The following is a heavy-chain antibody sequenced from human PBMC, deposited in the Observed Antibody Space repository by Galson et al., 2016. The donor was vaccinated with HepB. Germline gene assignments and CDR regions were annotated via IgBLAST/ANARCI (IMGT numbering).Heavy chain of an antibody. J-gene: IGHJ3*01. D-gene: IGHD7-27*01. CDR2: WSGSENII. Sequence: SLRLSCAASGFSVSYSYMNWIRQAPGKGLEWVAYWSGSENIIRYADSVRGRFAISSDSTQNSLYLQMASLAAEDTAVYYCAKDLGPVSYHALHLRGQGTMVTVSS. CDR3: AKDLGPVSYHALHL. V-gene: IGHV3-11*01. CDR1: GFSVSYSY.